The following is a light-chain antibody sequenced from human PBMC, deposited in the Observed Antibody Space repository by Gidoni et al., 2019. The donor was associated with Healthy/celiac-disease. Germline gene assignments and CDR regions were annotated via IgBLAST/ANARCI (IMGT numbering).Light chain of an antibody. CDR3: QQRSNWPALT. J-gene: IGKJ4*01. Sequence: EIVLTPSPATLSLSPGERATLSCRASQSVRSYLAWYQQKPGQAPRRPLYDASNRATGSPARGSGSGSGTDFTLTISSLEPEDFEVDYCQQRSNWPALTFGGGTKVEIK. CDR1: QSVRSY. CDR2: DAS. V-gene: IGKV3-11*01.